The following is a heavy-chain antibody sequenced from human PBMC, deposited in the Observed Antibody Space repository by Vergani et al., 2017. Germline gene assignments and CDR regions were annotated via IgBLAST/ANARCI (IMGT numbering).Heavy chain of an antibody. CDR2: IYHSGST. CDR1: GGSISSGGYS. CDR3: ARDDCTAYYDSSGYQGAAFDI. V-gene: IGHV4-30-2*01. D-gene: IGHD3-22*01. Sequence: QLQLQESGSGLVKPSQTLSLTCAVSGGSISSGGYSWSWIRQPPGQGLEWIGYIYHSGSTYYNPSLKSRVTISVDRSKNQFSLKMISVTAADTAVYYCARDDCTAYYDSSGYQGAAFDIWSEGTMVTV. J-gene: IGHJ3*02.